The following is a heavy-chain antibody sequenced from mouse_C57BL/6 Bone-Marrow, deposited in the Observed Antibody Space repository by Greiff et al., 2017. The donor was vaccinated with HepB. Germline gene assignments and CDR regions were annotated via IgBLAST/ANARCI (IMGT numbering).Heavy chain of an antibody. CDR3: ARDYYGSSHRGFYYFDY. CDR2: ISDGGSYT. V-gene: IGHV5-4*01. D-gene: IGHD1-1*01. CDR1: GFTFSSYA. J-gene: IGHJ2*01. Sequence: EVQGVESGGGLVKPGGSLKLSCAASGFTFSSYAMSWVRQTPEKRLEWVATISDGGSYTYYPGNVKGRFTISRDNAKNNLYLQMSHLKSEDTAMYYCARDYYGSSHRGFYYFDYWGQGTTLTVSS.